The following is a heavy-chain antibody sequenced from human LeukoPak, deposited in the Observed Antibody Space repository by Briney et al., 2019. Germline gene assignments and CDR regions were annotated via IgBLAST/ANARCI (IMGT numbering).Heavy chain of an antibody. CDR1: GFTFSSYA. CDR3: ARASYYYGSGSPRYYFDY. D-gene: IGHD3-10*01. Sequence: PGGSLRLSCAASGFTFSSYAMSWVRQAPGKGLEWVSVIYSGGSTYYADSVKGRFTISRDNSKNTLYLQMNSLRAEDTAVYYCARASYYYGSGSPRYYFDYWGQGTLVTVSS. V-gene: IGHV3-53*01. CDR2: IYSGGST. J-gene: IGHJ4*02.